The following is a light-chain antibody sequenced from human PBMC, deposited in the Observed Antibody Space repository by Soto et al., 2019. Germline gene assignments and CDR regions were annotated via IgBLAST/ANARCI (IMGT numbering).Light chain of an antibody. V-gene: IGKV1-9*01. CDR1: QGIRTF. Sequence: DIQLTQSPSFLSASVGDRVTITCRASQGIRTFLAWYQQKLGEAPKLLIYAASTLQSGVSLRFSGSGSGTEFTLTISSLQPEDVATYYCQHLNSYPRALACGGGTKVEI. J-gene: IGKJ4*01. CDR3: QHLNSYPRALA. CDR2: AAS.